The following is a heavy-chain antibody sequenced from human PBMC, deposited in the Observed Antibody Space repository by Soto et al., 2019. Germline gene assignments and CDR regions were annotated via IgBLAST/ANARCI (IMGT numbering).Heavy chain of an antibody. Sequence: QVQLVQSGAEVKKPGASVKVSCKASGYTFASYAISWMRQAPGQGLEWMGWISAYNGNTNYAQKLQGRVTMTTDTSTSTADMELRSLSSDDTAVYYCARDPPPPDYWRQGTLVIVSS. CDR1: GYTFASYA. CDR3: ARDPPPPDY. CDR2: ISAYNGNT. V-gene: IGHV1-18*01. J-gene: IGHJ4*02.